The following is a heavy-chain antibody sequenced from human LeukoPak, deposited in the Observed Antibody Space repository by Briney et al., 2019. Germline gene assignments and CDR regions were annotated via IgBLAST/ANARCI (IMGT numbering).Heavy chain of an antibody. CDR2: ISSSSSYI. Sequence: GGSLRLSCAASGFTFSSYSMNWVRQAPGKGLEWVSSISSSSSYIYYADSVKGRFTISRDNSKNTLYLQMNSLRAEDTAVYYCAKTPRLLPAAMHYWGQGTLVTVSS. J-gene: IGHJ4*02. CDR3: AKTPRLLPAAMHY. V-gene: IGHV3-21*04. D-gene: IGHD2-2*01. CDR1: GFTFSSYS.